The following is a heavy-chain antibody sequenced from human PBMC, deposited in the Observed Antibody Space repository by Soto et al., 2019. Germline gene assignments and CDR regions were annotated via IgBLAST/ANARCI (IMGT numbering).Heavy chain of an antibody. CDR3: AKDRTPFVVVPPAANAFDH. J-gene: IGHJ4*02. D-gene: IGHD2-2*01. CDR2: ISYDGSNK. V-gene: IGHV3-30*18. Sequence: PGGSLRLSCAASGFTFNSYGMHWVRQAPGKGLEWVAVISYDGSNKYYADSVKGRFTISRDSSKNMVYLQMNSLRAEDTAVYYCAKDRTPFVVVPPAANAFDHWGQGTLVTVSS. CDR1: GFTFNSYG.